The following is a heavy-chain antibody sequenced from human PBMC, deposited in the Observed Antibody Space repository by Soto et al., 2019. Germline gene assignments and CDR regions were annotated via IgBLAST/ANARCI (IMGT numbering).Heavy chain of an antibody. J-gene: IGHJ3*02. CDR2: IYYSGST. CDR1: GGSISSSSYY. D-gene: IGHD6-19*01. CDR3: ARHDGSSGPYDAFDI. Sequence: PSETLSLTCTVSGGSISSSSYYWGWIRQPPGKGLEWIGSIYYSGSTYYNPSLKSRVTISVDTSKNQFSLKLSSVTAADTAVYYCARHDGSSGPYDAFDIWGQGTMVTVSS. V-gene: IGHV4-39*01.